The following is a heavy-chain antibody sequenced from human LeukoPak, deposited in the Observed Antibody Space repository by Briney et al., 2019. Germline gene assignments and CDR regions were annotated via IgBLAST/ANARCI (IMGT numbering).Heavy chain of an antibody. J-gene: IGHJ4*02. CDR2: ISSSGDTI. CDR3: ARKGKYDILTGCYTNSHFDY. V-gene: IGHV3-48*03. D-gene: IGHD3-9*01. CDR1: GFTFSSYE. Sequence: PGGSLRLSCAASGFTFSSYEMNWVRQAPGKGLEWVAHISSSGDTIFYADSMKGRFTISRDNAKNSLYLQMNSLRAEDTAVYYCARKGKYDILTGCYTNSHFDYWGQGTLVTVSS.